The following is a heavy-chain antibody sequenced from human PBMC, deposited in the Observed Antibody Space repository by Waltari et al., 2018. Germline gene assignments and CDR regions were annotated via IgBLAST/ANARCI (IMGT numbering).Heavy chain of an antibody. Sequence: QVQLQESGPGLVKPSETLSLTCTASGGSISSYYWRWIRQPAGKGLEWIGRIYTSGNTNYHPFLKSRVPMLVGTSQNQFSLKPSPVTAAEPAVYYRAEQRPPFDKFDPRGQGTLVTLSS. CDR3: AEQRPPFDKFDP. V-gene: IGHV4-4*07. J-gene: IGHJ5*02. CDR1: GGSISSYY. D-gene: IGHD3-9*01. CDR2: IYTSGNT.